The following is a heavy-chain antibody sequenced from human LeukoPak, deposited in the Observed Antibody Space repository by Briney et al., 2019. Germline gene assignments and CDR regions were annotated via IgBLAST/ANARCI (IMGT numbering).Heavy chain of an antibody. CDR1: GGSISSSSYY. CDR2: IYYSGST. Sequence: SETLSLTCTVSGGSISSSSYYWGWIRQPPGKGLEWIGSIYYSGSTYYNPSLKSRVTISADTSKNQFSLKLASVTAADTAVYYCARRRGSTWSLVFDYWGQGTLVTVSS. CDR3: ARRRGSTWSLVFDY. D-gene: IGHD6-13*01. J-gene: IGHJ4*02. V-gene: IGHV4-39*01.